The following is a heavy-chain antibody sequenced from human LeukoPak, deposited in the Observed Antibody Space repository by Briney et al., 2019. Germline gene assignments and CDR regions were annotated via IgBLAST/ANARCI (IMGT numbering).Heavy chain of an antibody. Sequence: PSETLSLTCAVYGGSFSGYYWSWIRQPPGKGLEWIGEINHSGSTNYNPSLKSRVTISVDTSKNQFSLKLSSVTAADTAVYYCARLGGLWFGGYMDVWGKGTTVTVSS. D-gene: IGHD3-10*01. V-gene: IGHV4-34*01. J-gene: IGHJ6*03. CDR1: GGSFSGYY. CDR2: INHSGST. CDR3: ARLGGLWFGGYMDV.